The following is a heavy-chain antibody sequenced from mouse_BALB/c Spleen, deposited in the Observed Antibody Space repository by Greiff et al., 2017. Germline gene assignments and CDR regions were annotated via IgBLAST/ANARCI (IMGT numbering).Heavy chain of an antibody. CDR3: ARFFTTATSYYFDY. CDR1: GYSITSDYA. J-gene: IGHJ2*01. D-gene: IGHD1-2*01. V-gene: IGHV3-2*02. Sequence: EVQLQQSGPGLVKPSQSLSLTCTVTGYSITSDYAWNWIRQFPGNKLEWMGYISYSGSTSYNPSLKSRISITRDTSKNQFFLQLNSVTTEDTATYYCARFFTTATSYYFDYWGQGTTLTVSS. CDR2: ISYSGST.